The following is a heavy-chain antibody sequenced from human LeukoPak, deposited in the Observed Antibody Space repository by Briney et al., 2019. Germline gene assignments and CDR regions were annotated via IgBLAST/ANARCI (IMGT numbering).Heavy chain of an antibody. J-gene: IGHJ5*02. CDR3: ARVLPRYNWNYDNWFDP. CDR2: INPNSGGT. V-gene: IGHV1-2*02. CDR1: GYTFTCYY. Sequence: ASVKVSCKASGYTFTCYYMHWVRQAPGQGLEWMGWINPNSGGTNYAQKFQGRVTMTRDTSISTAYMELSRLRSDDTAVYYCARVLPRYNWNYDNWFDPWGQGTLVTVSS. D-gene: IGHD1-7*01.